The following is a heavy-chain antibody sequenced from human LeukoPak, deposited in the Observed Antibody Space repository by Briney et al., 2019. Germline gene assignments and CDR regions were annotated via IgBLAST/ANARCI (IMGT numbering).Heavy chain of an antibody. CDR2: ISLSGLT. V-gene: IGHV4-4*02. D-gene: IGHD1-26*01. Sequence: PSGTLSLTCGVSGGSISSTSWWSWVRQPPGQGLEWIGEISLSGLTNYNPSLKSRVTMSLDKSKNHLSLNLTSVTAADTAVYYCSRESGAFSPFGYWGQGTLVTVPS. CDR1: GGSISSTSW. CDR3: SRESGAFSPFGY. J-gene: IGHJ4*02.